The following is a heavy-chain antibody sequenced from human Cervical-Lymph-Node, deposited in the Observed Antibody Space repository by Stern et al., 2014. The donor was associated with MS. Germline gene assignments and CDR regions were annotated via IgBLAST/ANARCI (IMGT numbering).Heavy chain of an antibody. CDR2: IIPIFVRT. V-gene: IGHV1-69*06. CDR1: GGTFSNAA. CDR3: ARDLND. Sequence: QLVQSGPEVKKPGSSLKVSCRASGGTFSNAAINLVRQAPGQGLEWMGGIIPIFVRTNYAQKFQGRVTIIADKSTNTTYMELSSLTYEDTAVYYCARDLNDWGQGTLVTVSS. J-gene: IGHJ4*02.